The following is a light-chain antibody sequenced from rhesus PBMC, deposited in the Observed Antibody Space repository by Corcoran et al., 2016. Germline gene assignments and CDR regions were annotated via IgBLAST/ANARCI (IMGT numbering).Light chain of an antibody. V-gene: IGKV2-78*01. J-gene: IGKJ2*01. CDR1: QSLLDSNGYTP. CDR3: MQTVQTPHS. Sequence: DIVMTQTPLSLPVTPGEPASVSCRSSQSLLDSNGYTPLHWFLQKPGQSPQFLIYLVSDRASGVPDRFSGSGSGTEFTLKIRRVEAEDVGVYYCMQTVQTPHSFGQGTKVEIK. CDR2: LVS.